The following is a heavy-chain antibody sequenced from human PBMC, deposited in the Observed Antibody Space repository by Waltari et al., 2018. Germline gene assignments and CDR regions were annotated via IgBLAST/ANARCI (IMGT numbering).Heavy chain of an antibody. CDR2: IGGGSGIT. Sequence: QVQLQESGPGLMKPSETLSLDCAVSGGPISTGSYWSWIRQPPGKGLEWVGYIGGGSGITYYNSSLEGRVIISKDTSKNQFSLSLTSLTAADTAIYYCARTAIERGNWDPFDFWGQGVLVTVSS. CDR3: ARTAIERGNWDPFDF. V-gene: IGHV4-38-2*01. J-gene: IGHJ4*02. CDR1: GGPISTGSY. D-gene: IGHD1-1*01.